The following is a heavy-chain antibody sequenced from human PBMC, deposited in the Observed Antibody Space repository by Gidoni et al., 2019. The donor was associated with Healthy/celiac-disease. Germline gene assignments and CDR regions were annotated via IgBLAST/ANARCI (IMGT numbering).Heavy chain of an antibody. V-gene: IGHV3-30*18. CDR3: AKSSSGWYVY. Sequence: QVQLVESGGGVVQPGRSLRLSCAASGFTFSSYGMHWVRQAPGKGLEWVAVISHDGSNKYYADSVKGRFTISRDNSKNTLYLQMNSLRADDTAVYYCAKSSSGWYVYWGQGTLVTVSS. J-gene: IGHJ4*02. D-gene: IGHD6-19*01. CDR2: ISHDGSNK. CDR1: GFTFSSYG.